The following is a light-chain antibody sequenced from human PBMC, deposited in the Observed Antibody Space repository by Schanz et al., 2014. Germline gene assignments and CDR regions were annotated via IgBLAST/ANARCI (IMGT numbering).Light chain of an antibody. Sequence: IQLTQSPSPLSASVGDSVTITCRASQGIGSYLAWYQQKPGKAPQLLIYAASTLQSGVPSRFGGSGSGTDFTLTISSLQPEDFATYYCQQSYSTPPTFGGGTKVEIK. CDR3: QQSYSTPPT. CDR2: AAS. CDR1: QGIGSY. V-gene: IGKV1-9*01. J-gene: IGKJ4*01.